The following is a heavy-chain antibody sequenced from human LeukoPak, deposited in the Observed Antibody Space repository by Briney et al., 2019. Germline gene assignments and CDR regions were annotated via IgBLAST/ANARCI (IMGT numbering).Heavy chain of an antibody. J-gene: IGHJ5*02. CDR3: ARGRTWFDP. V-gene: IGHV4-31*03. Sequence: PSETLSLTCTVSGGSIRSGGYYWSWIRQHPGKGLEWIGYIYYSGITYYNPSLKSRLTISVDTSKNQFSLKLSSVTAADTAVYYCARGRTWFDPWDQGALVTVSS. CDR2: IYYSGIT. CDR1: GGSIRSGGYY.